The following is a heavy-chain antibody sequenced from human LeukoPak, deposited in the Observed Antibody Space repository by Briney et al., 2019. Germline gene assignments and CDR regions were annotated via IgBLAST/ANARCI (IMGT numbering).Heavy chain of an antibody. D-gene: IGHD7-27*01. Sequence: GGSLRLSCAASGFTFSSYGMSWVRQAPGKGLEWVSAISGSGGSTYYADSVKGRFTISRDNSKNTLYLQMNSLRAQDTAVYYCAKDPGDFWFDPWGQGTLVTVSS. CDR2: ISGSGGST. V-gene: IGHV3-23*01. CDR1: GFTFSSYG. J-gene: IGHJ5*02. CDR3: AKDPGDFWFDP.